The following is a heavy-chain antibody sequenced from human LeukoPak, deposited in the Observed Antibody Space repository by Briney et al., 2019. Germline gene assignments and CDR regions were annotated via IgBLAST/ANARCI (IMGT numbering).Heavy chain of an antibody. D-gene: IGHD2-2*02. CDR1: GGSISSGSYY. CDR3: ARDRYCSSTSCYIGWFDP. CDR2: IYTSGST. V-gene: IGHV4-61*02. J-gene: IGHJ5*02. Sequence: KSSETLSLTCTVSGGSISSGSYYWSWIRQPAGKGLEWIGRIYTSGSTNYNPSLKSRVTISVDTSKNQFSLKLSSVTAADTAVYYCARDRYCSSTSCYIGWFDPWGQGTLVTVSS.